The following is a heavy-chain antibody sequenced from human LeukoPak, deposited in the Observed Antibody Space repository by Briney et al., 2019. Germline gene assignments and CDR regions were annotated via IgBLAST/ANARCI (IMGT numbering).Heavy chain of an antibody. Sequence: GGSLRLSCAASGFTSSNYGMSWVRQAPGKGLEGVANIKQDGSEKYYVDSVKGRFTISRDNAKNSLYLQMNSLRAEDTAVYYCASFQTGNYYYYYMDVWGKGTTVTVSS. CDR2: IKQDGSEK. J-gene: IGHJ6*03. CDR1: GFTSSNYG. CDR3: ASFQTGNYYYYYMDV. V-gene: IGHV3-7*01.